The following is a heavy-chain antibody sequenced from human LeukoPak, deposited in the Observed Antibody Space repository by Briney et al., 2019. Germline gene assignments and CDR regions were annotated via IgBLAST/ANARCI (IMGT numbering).Heavy chain of an antibody. CDR3: ARDSGASGNYYYYYYMDV. Sequence: GGSLRLSCAASGFIFSSYWMHWVRHAPGKGLVWVSRINTDGSSTSYADSVKGRFTISRDNAKNTLYLQMNSLRAEDTAVYYCARDSGASGNYYYYYYMDVWGKGTTVTISS. CDR2: INTDGSST. V-gene: IGHV3-74*01. J-gene: IGHJ6*03. CDR1: GFIFSSYW.